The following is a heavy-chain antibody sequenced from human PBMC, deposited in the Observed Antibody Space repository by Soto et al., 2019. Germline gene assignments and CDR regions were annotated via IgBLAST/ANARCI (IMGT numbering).Heavy chain of an antibody. CDR2: FDPEDGET. V-gene: IGHV1-24*01. Sequence: ASVKVSCKVSGYTLTELSMHWVRQAPGKGLEWMGGFDPEDGETIYAQKFRGRVTMTEDTSTDTAYMELSSLRSEDTAVYYCATSRPDYYGSGSCDYWGQGTLVTVSS. D-gene: IGHD3-10*01. CDR1: GYTLTELS. J-gene: IGHJ4*02. CDR3: ATSRPDYYGSGSCDY.